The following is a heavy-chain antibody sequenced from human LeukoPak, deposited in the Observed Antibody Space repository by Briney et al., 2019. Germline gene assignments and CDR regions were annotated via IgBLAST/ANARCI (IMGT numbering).Heavy chain of an antibody. Sequence: GGSLRLSCAASGFTFSSYWMYWVRQAPGKGVVGVARINSDGSRTIYADSVKGGVTIYRENDKKTLYMQMKRQRAEDTAVYYCARDFKSEYYDSSVFFDYWGQGTLVTVSS. CDR3: ARDFKSEYYDSSVFFDY. D-gene: IGHD3-22*01. CDR1: GFTFSSYW. CDR2: INSDGSRT. J-gene: IGHJ4*02. V-gene: IGHV3-74*01.